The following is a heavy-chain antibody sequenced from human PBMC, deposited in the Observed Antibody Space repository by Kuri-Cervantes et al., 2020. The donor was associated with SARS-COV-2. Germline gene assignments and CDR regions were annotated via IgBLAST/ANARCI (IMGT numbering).Heavy chain of an antibody. CDR3: ARLSLGDVEIFAEDYYYYGMDV. J-gene: IGHJ6*02. CDR2: IYHSGST. Sequence: SETLSLTCAVSGGSISSSNWWSWVRQPPGKGLEWIGEIYHSGSTNYSPSLKSRVTISVDKSKNQFSLKLSSVTAADTAVYYCARLSLGDVEIFAEDYYYYGMDVWGQGTTVTVSS. V-gene: IGHV4-4*02. CDR1: GGSISSSNW. D-gene: IGHD3-16*01.